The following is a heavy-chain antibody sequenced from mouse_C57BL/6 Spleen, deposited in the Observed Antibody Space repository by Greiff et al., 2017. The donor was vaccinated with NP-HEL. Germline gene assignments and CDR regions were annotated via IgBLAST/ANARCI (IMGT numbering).Heavy chain of an antibody. CDR1: GYTFTSYW. CDR3: ARGRLNYVDAMDY. D-gene: IGHD2-1*01. CDR2: IDPSDSET. J-gene: IGHJ4*01. Sequence: VQLQQPGAELVRPGSSVKLSCKASGYTFTSYWMHWVQQRPIQGLEWIGNIDPSDSETHYNQKFKEKATLTVDTSSSTAYMQLSSLTSVDSAVYYCARGRLNYVDAMDYWGQGTSVTVSS. V-gene: IGHV1-52*01.